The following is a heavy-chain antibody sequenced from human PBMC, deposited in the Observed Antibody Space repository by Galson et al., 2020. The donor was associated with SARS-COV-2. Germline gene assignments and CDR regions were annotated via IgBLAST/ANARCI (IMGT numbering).Heavy chain of an antibody. D-gene: IGHD6-13*01. J-gene: IGHJ5*01. CDR2: KR. Sequence: KRYNLDSVKGRFTISRDNSKNTLYLQMDSLTTEDTAVYYCARETDDYTSSWYDSWGQGTLVTVSS. CDR3: ARETDDYTSSWYDS. V-gene: IGHV3-30*01.